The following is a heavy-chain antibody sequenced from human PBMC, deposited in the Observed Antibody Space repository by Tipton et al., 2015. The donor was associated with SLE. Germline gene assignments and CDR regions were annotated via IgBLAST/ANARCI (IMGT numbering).Heavy chain of an antibody. CDR2: INHSGIT. CDR1: GGSFSDYF. V-gene: IGHV4-34*01. J-gene: IGHJ4*02. Sequence: TLSLTCAVHGGSFSDYFWSWIRQPPGKGLEWIGEINHSGITHYNPSLKSRITMSVDTSKSEFSLKLSSVTAADTALYYCARNKLLWFGEGNFWGQGTLVTVSS. CDR3: ARNKLLWFGEGNF. D-gene: IGHD3-10*01.